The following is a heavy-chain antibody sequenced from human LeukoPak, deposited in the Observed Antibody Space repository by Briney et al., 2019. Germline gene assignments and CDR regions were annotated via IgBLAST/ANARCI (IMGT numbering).Heavy chain of an antibody. CDR2: IYYSGST. Sequence: SETLSLTCTVSGGSISSYYWSWIRQPPGKGLEWIGYIYYSGSTNYNPSLESRVTISVDTSKNQFSLKLSSVTAADTAVYYCASSPYCSGGSCYSVWHYFDYWGQGTLVTVSS. D-gene: IGHD2-15*01. V-gene: IGHV4-59*01. CDR3: ASSPYCSGGSCYSVWHYFDY. J-gene: IGHJ4*02. CDR1: GGSISSYY.